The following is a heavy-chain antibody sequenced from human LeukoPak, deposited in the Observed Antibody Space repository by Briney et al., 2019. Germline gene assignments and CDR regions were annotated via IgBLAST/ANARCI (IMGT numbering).Heavy chain of an antibody. V-gene: IGHV3-30*02. CDR2: IRYDGSNK. J-gene: IGHJ5*02. CDR3: ASIGYCSSTSCDNWFDP. D-gene: IGHD2-2*01. Sequence: GGSLRLSCAASGYTFSSYGMHWVRQAPGKGLEWVAFIRYDGSNKYYADSVKGRFTISRDNSKNTLYLQMNSLRAEDTAVYYCASIGYCSSTSCDNWFDPWGQGTLVTVSS. CDR1: GYTFSSYG.